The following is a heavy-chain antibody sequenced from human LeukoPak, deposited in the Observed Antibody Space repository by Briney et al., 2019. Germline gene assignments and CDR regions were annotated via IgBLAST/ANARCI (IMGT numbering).Heavy chain of an antibody. J-gene: IGHJ5*02. CDR2: IRSKAYGGTT. CDR1: GSTFGDYA. Sequence: GGSLRLSCTASGSTFGDYAMSWVRQAPGKGLEWVGFIRSKAYGGTTEYAASVKGRFTISRDDSKSIAYLRMNSLKTEDTAVYYCTREVVAASNWFDPWGQGTLVTVSS. CDR3: TREVVAASNWFDP. V-gene: IGHV3-49*04. D-gene: IGHD2-15*01.